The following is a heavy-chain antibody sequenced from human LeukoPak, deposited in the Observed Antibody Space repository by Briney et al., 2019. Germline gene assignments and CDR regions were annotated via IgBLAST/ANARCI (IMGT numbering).Heavy chain of an antibody. J-gene: IGHJ4*02. D-gene: IGHD6-19*01. CDR2: IYPGDSDT. V-gene: IGHV5-51*01. CDR3: ARRTYSSGWYDDY. Sequence: GESLKISCKGSGYSFTGDWIGWVRQMPGKGLEWMGIIYPGDSDTRYSPSFQGQVTISADKSISTAYLQWSTLKASDTAMYYCARRTYSSGWYDDYWGQGTLVTVSS. CDR1: GYSFTGDW.